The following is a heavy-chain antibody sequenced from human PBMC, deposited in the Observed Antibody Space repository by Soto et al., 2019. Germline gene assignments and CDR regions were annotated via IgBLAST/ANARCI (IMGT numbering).Heavy chain of an antibody. J-gene: IGHJ6*02. CDR2: IYYSGST. CDR1: GGSISSGGYY. Sequence: SETLSLTCTVSGGSISSGGYYWSWIRQHPGKGLEWIGYIYYSGSTYYNPSLKSRVTISVDTSKNQFSLKLSSVTAADTAVYYCAGTTTHGMDVWGQGTTVTVSS. V-gene: IGHV4-31*03. CDR3: AGTTTHGMDV. D-gene: IGHD4-17*01.